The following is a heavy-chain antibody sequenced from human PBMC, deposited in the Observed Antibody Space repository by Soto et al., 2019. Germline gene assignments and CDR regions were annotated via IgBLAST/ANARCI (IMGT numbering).Heavy chain of an antibody. CDR3: AGAHPRYGSGNNWFDP. Sequence: GASVKVSCKASGGTFSSYAISWVRQAPGQGLEWMGGIIPIFGTANYAQKFQGRVTITADESTSTAYMELSSLRSEDTALYYCAGAHPRYGSGNNWFDPWGQGTLVTVSS. CDR1: GGTFSSYA. J-gene: IGHJ5*02. D-gene: IGHD3-10*01. CDR2: IIPIFGTA. V-gene: IGHV1-69*13.